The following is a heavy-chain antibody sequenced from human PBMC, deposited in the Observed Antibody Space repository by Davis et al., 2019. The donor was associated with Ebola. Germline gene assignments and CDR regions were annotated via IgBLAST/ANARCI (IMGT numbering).Heavy chain of an antibody. CDR2: IYNDGSST. J-gene: IGHJ4*02. Sequence: HTGGSLRLSCAASGFTFSSYWMHWVRQAPGKGLVWVSRIYNDGSSTSYADSVKGRFTISRDNAKNTLYLQMNSLRGDDTAIYYCARIRMFDTLTGFYSGDFDNWGQGTLVTVSS. CDR3: ARIRMFDTLTGFYSGDFDN. CDR1: GFTFSSYW. D-gene: IGHD3-9*01. V-gene: IGHV3-74*01.